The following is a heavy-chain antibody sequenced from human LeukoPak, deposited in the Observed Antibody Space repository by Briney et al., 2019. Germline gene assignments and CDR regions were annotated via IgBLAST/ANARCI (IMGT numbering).Heavy chain of an antibody. J-gene: IGHJ4*02. D-gene: IGHD6-19*01. CDR1: GASISSYY. Sequence: SETLSLTCTVSGASISSYYWNWMRQPPGKGLEWIGYFYNSGSTNYNPSLRGRITISQDTSKKQFSLTLSSVTAADTAVYSCAGGSGWLFDYWGQGITVTVSP. V-gene: IGHV4-59*01. CDR3: AGGSGWLFDY. CDR2: FYNSGST.